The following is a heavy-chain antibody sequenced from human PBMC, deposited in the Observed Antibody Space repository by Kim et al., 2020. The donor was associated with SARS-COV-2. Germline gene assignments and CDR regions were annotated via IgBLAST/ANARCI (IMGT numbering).Heavy chain of an antibody. J-gene: IGHJ6*02. CDR3: ATGGGGYCTNGVCPGPYGMDV. D-gene: IGHD2-8*01. V-gene: IGHV3-48*02. Sequence: GGSLRLSCAASGFTFSSYSMNWVRQAPGKGLEWVSYISSSSSTIYYADSVKGRFTISRDNAKNSLYLQMNSLRDEDTAVYYCATGGGGYCTNGVCPGPYGMDVWGQGTTVTVSS. CDR2: ISSSSSTI. CDR1: GFTFSSYS.